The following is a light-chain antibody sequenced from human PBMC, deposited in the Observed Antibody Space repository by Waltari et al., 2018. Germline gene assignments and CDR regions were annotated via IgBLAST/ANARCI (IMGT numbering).Light chain of an antibody. Sequence: QSVLTEPPSVSASLRQTVTISCSGRRSKIGRHMQNWYQQLPGKGPKLLIYYAGILPSGVSDRFSGSKSGTSASLAISGLQSDDEADYFCAAWDDRLNGVVFGGGTKLTVL. J-gene: IGLJ3*02. CDR2: YAG. CDR1: RSKIGRHM. CDR3: AAWDDRLNGVV. V-gene: IGLV1-36*01.